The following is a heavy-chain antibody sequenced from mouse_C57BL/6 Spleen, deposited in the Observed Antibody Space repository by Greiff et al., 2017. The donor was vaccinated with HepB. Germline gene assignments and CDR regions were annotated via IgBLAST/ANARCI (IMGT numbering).Heavy chain of an antibody. J-gene: IGHJ4*01. V-gene: IGHV1-72*01. CDR1: GYTFTSYW. D-gene: IGHD2-2*01. CDR2: IDPNSGGT. CDR3: ARTYGYDEGDYAMDY. Sequence: QVHVKQPGAELVKPGASVKLSCKASGYTFTSYWMHWVKQRPGRGLEWIGRIDPNSGGTKYNEKFKSKATLTVDKPSSTAYMQLSSLTSEDSAVYYCARTYGYDEGDYAMDYWGQGTSVTVSS.